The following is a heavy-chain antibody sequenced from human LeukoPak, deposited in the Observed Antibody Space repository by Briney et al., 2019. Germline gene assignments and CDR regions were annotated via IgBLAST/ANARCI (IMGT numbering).Heavy chain of an antibody. D-gene: IGHD2-21*01. J-gene: IGHJ1*01. CDR2: VHHSGTS. Sequence: SGTLSLTCTVSGGSITSSHWSWVRRSPGKGLEWIGYVHHSGTSSYNPSLKSRVTISVDTSKNQFSLKLSSVTAADTAVYYCASEVVIASNFQHWGQGTLVTVSS. CDR3: ASEVVIASNFQH. CDR1: GGSITSSH. V-gene: IGHV4-59*12.